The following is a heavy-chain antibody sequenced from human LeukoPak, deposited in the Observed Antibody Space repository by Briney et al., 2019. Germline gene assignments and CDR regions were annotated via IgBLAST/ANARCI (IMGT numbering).Heavy chain of an antibody. CDR3: AACCRGGSS. J-gene: IGHJ5*02. V-gene: IGHV1-46*01. CDR1: GYTFTSNY. D-gene: IGHD3-10*01. Sequence: GASVKVSCKASGYTFTSNYMHWVRHAPGQGLEWMGIINPSGGSTSHAQNFKGGVTSTSDTSTSTVCMELSSLRSEDTAVYYGAACCRGGSSWGQGTLVTVSS. CDR2: INPSGGST.